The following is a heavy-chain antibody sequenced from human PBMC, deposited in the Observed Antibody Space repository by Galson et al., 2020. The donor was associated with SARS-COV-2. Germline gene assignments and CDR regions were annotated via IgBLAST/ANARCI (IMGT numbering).Heavy chain of an antibody. CDR1: GFTVSGSY. V-gene: IGHV3-53*04. CDR2: IYSGDTT. J-gene: IGHJ6*02. CDR3: ATMTTASYYYALDV. D-gene: IGHD4-17*01. Sequence: GSLRLSCAASGFTVSGSYMTWVRQAPGKGLQWVSVIYSGDTTYYADSVKGRFTVSRHNSKNTLFLQMNSLRAEDTAVYYCATMTTASYYYALDVWGQGTTVTVSS.